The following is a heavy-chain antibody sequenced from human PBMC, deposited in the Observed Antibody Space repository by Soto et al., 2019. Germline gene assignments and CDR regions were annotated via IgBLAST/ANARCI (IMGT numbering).Heavy chain of an antibody. CDR3: VSWVSPHFDY. D-gene: IGHD2-8*01. CDR2: IAPIGYST. J-gene: IGHJ4*02. CDR1: GLTFRTHA. Sequence: EVQLLESGGGVVQPGGSLRLSCAVSGLTFRTHAMSWVRHAPGKGLEWVSTIAPIGYSTHYAGSVEGRFTISRDDSKSPLDLQMNSLRADDTAVYYCVSWVSPHFDYWGQGNLVYVSS. V-gene: IGHV3-23*01.